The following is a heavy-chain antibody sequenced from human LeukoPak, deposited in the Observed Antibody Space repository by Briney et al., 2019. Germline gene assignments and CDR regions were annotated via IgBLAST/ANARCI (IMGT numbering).Heavy chain of an antibody. J-gene: IGHJ5*02. Sequence: GASVKVSCKASGYTFTSYYMHWVRQAPGQGLEWMGLISPSGSSTSYAQKFQGRLSLTRDMSTSTDYMELSRLRSDDTAVYYCARRIVTPTTKWFDAWGQGTLVTVSS. V-gene: IGHV1-46*01. CDR1: GYTFTSYY. CDR2: ISPSGSST. CDR3: ARRIVTPTTKWFDA. D-gene: IGHD1-26*01.